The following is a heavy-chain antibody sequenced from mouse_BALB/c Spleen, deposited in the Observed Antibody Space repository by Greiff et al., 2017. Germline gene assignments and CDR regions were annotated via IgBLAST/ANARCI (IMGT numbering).Heavy chain of an antibody. D-gene: IGHD1-1*01. CDR3: ARGSYYGSSYEFAY. CDR1: GYTFSSYW. Sequence: QVQLQQSGAELMKPGASVKISCKATGYTFSSYWIEWVKQRPGHGLEWIGEILPGSGSTNYNEKFKGKATFTADTSSNTAYMQLSSLTSEDSAVYYCARGSYYGSSYEFAYWGQGTLVTVSA. CDR2: ILPGSGST. J-gene: IGHJ3*01. V-gene: IGHV1-9*01.